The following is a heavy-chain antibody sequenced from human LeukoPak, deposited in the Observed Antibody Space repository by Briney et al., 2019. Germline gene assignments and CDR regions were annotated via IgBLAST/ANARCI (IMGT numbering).Heavy chain of an antibody. Sequence: GASVKVSCKASGGTFSSYAISWVRQAPGQGLEWMGGIIPIFGTANYAQKFQGRVTITADESTSTAYMELSSPRSEDTAVYYCATLLTGTPRAPFDYWGQGTLVTVSS. CDR1: GGTFSSYA. J-gene: IGHJ4*02. CDR2: IIPIFGTA. D-gene: IGHD1-20*01. CDR3: ATLLTGTPRAPFDY. V-gene: IGHV1-69*13.